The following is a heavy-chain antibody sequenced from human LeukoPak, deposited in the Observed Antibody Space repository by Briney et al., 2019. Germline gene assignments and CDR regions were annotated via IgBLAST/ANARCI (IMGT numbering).Heavy chain of an antibody. J-gene: IGHJ4*02. CDR3: ARGYTRSRFAY. Sequence: SETLSLTCTVSGDSISSSSYYCGWIRQPPGKGLEWIGSFSYSGTTYYNPSLKSRVTISVDTSKNQFSLKLNSLTAADTAVYYCARGYTRSRFAYWGQGTLVTVSS. V-gene: IGHV4-39*01. D-gene: IGHD5-12*01. CDR2: FSYSGTT. CDR1: GDSISSSSYY.